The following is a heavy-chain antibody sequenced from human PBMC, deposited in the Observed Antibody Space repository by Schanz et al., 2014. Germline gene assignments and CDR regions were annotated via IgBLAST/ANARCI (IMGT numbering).Heavy chain of an antibody. V-gene: IGHV1-3*01. CDR1: GYTFTSYD. Sequence: QVQLVQSGAEVKRPGASVRVSCKASGYTFTSYDFNWVRQAPGQGLEWMGWINAGTGNTEYSQKFQGRVTITRDTLASTGYMEVSSLRSEDTAVYYCARAGSSRWYFFDYWGQGTLVTVSS. CDR2: INAGTGNT. D-gene: IGHD6-13*01. J-gene: IGHJ4*02. CDR3: ARAGSSRWYFFDY.